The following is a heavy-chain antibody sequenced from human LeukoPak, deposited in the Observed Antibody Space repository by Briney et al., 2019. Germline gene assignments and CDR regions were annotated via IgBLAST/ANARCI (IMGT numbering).Heavy chain of an antibody. Sequence: GGSLRLSCAASGITFSNYWMHWVHQAPGKGLVWVSRINGDGSSTSYADSVKGRFTISRDNAKNTLYLQMNSLRAEDTAVYYCATQSPSRPVGWGQGTLVTVSS. CDR2: INGDGSST. J-gene: IGHJ4*02. CDR3: ATQSPSRPVG. V-gene: IGHV3-74*01. D-gene: IGHD1-26*01. CDR1: GITFSNYW.